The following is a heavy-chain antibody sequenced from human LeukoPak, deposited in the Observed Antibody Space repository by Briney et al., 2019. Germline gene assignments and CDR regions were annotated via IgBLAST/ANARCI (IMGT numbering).Heavy chain of an antibody. CDR1: GGSISSYY. D-gene: IGHD1-14*01. Sequence: ASETLSLTSTVSGGSISSYYWSWVRQPPGKGLEWIGYIYYSGSTNYNPSLKSRVTISVDTSKNQFSLKLSSVTAADTAVYYCARDQPGGDYFDYWGQGTLVTVSS. CDR3: ARDQPGGDYFDY. CDR2: IYYSGST. J-gene: IGHJ4*02. V-gene: IGHV4-59*01.